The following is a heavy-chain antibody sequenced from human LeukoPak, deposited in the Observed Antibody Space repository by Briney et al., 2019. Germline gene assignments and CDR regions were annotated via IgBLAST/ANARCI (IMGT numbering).Heavy chain of an antibody. CDR2: INHTGSP. V-gene: IGHV4-34*01. Sequence: SETLSLTCAVYGASFSGYYWTWIRQPPGKGLEWIGEINHTGSPNYNPSLKSRVTISVDTSKNQFSLKLSSVTAADTAVYYCARGVYCSGGSCYSSYFDYWGQGTLVTVSS. CDR1: GASFSGYY. J-gene: IGHJ4*02. CDR3: ARGVYCSGGSCYSSYFDY. D-gene: IGHD2-15*01.